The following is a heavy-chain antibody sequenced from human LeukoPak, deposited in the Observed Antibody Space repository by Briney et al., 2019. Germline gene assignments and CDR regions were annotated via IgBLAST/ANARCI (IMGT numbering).Heavy chain of an antibody. CDR3: ARGGGGMDF. Sequence: PGESLRLSCAASGFTFSGSAMHWVRQASGKGLEWVGRIRSKANSYATAYAASVKGRFTISRDDSKNTAYLQMNSLKTEDTAVYYCARGGGGMDFWGQGTLVTVSS. J-gene: IGHJ4*02. CDR1: GFTFSGSA. V-gene: IGHV3-73*01. CDR2: IRSKANSYAT.